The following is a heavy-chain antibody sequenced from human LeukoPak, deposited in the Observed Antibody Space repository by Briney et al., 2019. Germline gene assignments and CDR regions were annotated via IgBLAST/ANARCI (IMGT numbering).Heavy chain of an antibody. CDR1: GFTFSSYG. CDR3: AGAYCGGDCPKYYYYGMDV. D-gene: IGHD2-21*02. V-gene: IGHV3-30*02. Sequence: PGGSLRLSCAASGFTFSSYGMHGVRQAPGKGLEWVAVIRYDGSNKYYADSVKGRFTISRDNSKNTLYLQMNSLRAEDTAVYYCAGAYCGGDCPKYYYYGMDVWGQGTTVTVSS. J-gene: IGHJ6*02. CDR2: IRYDGSNK.